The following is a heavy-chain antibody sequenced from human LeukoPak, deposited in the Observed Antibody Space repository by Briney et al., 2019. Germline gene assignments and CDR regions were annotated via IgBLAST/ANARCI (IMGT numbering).Heavy chain of an antibody. CDR2: ISYDGSNK. D-gene: IGHD1-26*01. CDR1: GFTFSSYA. V-gene: IGHV3-30*04. Sequence: GGSLRLSCAASGFTFSSYAMHWVRQAPGKGLEWVAVISYDGSNKYYADSVKGRFTISRDNSKNTLYLQMNSLRAEDTAVYYCARDASLVGATLYNWFDPWGQGTLVTVSS. J-gene: IGHJ5*02. CDR3: ARDASLVGATLYNWFDP.